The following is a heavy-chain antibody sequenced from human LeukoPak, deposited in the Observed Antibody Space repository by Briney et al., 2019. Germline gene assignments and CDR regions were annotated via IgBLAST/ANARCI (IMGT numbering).Heavy chain of an antibody. J-gene: IGHJ4*02. CDR3: ARERVAATPTFDY. D-gene: IGHD2-15*01. Sequence: SETLSLTCAVYGGSFSGYYWSWICQPPGKGLEWIGEINHSGSTNYNPSLKSRVTISVDTSKNQFSLKLSSVTAADTAVYYCARERVAATPTFDYWGQGTLVTVSS. V-gene: IGHV4-34*01. CDR2: INHSGST. CDR1: GGSFSGYY.